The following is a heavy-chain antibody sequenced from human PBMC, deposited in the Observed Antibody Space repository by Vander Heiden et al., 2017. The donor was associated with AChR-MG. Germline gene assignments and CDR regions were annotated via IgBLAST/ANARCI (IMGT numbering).Heavy chain of an antibody. Sequence: CAASGFTFSSYSMNWVRQAPGKGLEWVSYISSSSSTIYYADSVKGRFTISRDNAKNSLYLQMNSLRDEDTAVYYCARDLPNYGSGSYLPHFEYWGQGTLVTVSS. CDR1: GFTFSSYS. V-gene: IGHV3-48*02. CDR2: ISSSSSTI. D-gene: IGHD3-10*01. CDR3: ARDLPNYGSGSYLPHFEY. J-gene: IGHJ4*02.